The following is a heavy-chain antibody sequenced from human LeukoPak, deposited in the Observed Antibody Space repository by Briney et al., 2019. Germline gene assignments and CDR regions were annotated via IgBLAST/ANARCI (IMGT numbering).Heavy chain of an antibody. J-gene: IGHJ4*02. V-gene: IGHV4-59*08. CDR1: GGSISSYY. CDR3: ARLNSGWYPDY. D-gene: IGHD6-19*01. Sequence: SETLSLTCTGSGGSISSYYWSWIRQPPGKGLEWIGYIYYSGSTNYNPSLKSRVTISVDTSKNQFSLKLSSVTAADTAMYYCARLNSGWYPDYWGQGTLVTVSS. CDR2: IYYSGST.